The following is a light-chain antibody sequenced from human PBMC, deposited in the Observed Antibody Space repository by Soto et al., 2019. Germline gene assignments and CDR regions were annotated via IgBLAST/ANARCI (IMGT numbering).Light chain of an antibody. Sequence: EIVLTQSPGPLSLSPGEGATLSCGASQSVSSSYLAWYQQKPGQAPRLLIYGASSRATGIPDRFSGSGSGTDFTLTISRLEPEDFAVYYCQQYGSSPQNFGQGTRGE. V-gene: IGKV3-20*01. J-gene: IGKJ5*01. CDR3: QQYGSSPQN. CDR1: QSVSSSY. CDR2: GAS.